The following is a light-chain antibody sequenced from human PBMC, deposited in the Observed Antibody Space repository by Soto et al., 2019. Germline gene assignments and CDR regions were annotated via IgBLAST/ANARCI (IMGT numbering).Light chain of an antibody. Sequence: QSALTQPRSVSGSPGQSVTVSCTGTSSDVGGYNYVAWYQQHPGKAPKLMISDVNKWPSGVPDRFSGSKSGNTASLTISGLQAEDEADYYCCSFAGRIFVFGTGTKVTVL. V-gene: IGLV2-11*01. CDR1: SSDVGGYNY. CDR3: CSFAGRIFV. J-gene: IGLJ1*01. CDR2: DVN.